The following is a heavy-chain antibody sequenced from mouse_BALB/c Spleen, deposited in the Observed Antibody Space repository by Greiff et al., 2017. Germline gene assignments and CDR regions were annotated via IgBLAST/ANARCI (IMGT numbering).Heavy chain of an antibody. CDR2: INPYNGAT. D-gene: IGHD2-14*01. CDR1: GYSFTGYY. CDR3: AGDRPHAMDY. Sequence: EVQLQQSGPELVKPGASVKISCKASGYSFTGYYMHWVKQSHVKSLEWIGRINPYNGATSYNQNFKDKASLTVDKSSSTAYMELHSLTSEDSAVYYCAGDRPHAMDYWGQGTSVTVSS. V-gene: IGHV1-26*01. J-gene: IGHJ4*01.